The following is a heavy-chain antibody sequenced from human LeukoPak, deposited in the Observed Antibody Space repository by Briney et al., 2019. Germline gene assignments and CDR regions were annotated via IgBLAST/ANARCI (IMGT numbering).Heavy chain of an antibody. CDR3: ARQVDCSGGSCFQFDY. D-gene: IGHD2-15*01. V-gene: IGHV5-51*01. J-gene: IGHJ4*02. CDR2: IYPGESDA. CDR1: GYSFTRFW. Sequence: GESLKISCKGSGYSFTRFWIAWVRQMPGKGLEWMGIIYPGESDARYSPSFQGQVTISADKSISTAYLQWSSLKASDTAMYYCARQVDCSGGSCFQFDYWGQGTLVTVSS.